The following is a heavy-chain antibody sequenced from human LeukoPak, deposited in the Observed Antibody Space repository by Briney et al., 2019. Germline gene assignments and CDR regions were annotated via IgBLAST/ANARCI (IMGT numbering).Heavy chain of an antibody. Sequence: WASVKVSCKASGYTFTGYYMHWVRQAPGQGLEWMGLINPSGESAGYAQKFQGRATMTRDMSTRTVYMELSSLRSEDTAVYYCARRGEQYSYDLSGYPSPLGYWGQGTLVTVSS. CDR2: INPSGESA. V-gene: IGHV1-46*01. CDR3: ARRGEQYSYDLSGYPSPLGY. J-gene: IGHJ4*02. D-gene: IGHD3-22*01. CDR1: GYTFTGYY.